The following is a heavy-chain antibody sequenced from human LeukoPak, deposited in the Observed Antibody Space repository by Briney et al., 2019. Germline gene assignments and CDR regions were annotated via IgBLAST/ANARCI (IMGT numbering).Heavy chain of an antibody. J-gene: IGHJ6*02. CDR2: IYYSGST. D-gene: IGHD1-1*01. Sequence: SETLSLTCTVSGDSISSSNYYWGWIRQPPGKGLEWIGSIYYSGSTYYNPSLKSRVTISVDTSKNQFSLKLSSVTAADTAVYYCARHSGWNVLYYGLDVWGQGTTVTVSS. CDR1: GDSISSSNYY. V-gene: IGHV4-39*01. CDR3: ARHSGWNVLYYGLDV.